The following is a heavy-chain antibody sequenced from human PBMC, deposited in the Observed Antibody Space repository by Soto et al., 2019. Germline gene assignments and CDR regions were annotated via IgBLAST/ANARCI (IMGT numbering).Heavy chain of an antibody. CDR3: ARGSRYCSSTSCSDIAAAGTGGYY. CDR1: GYTFTSYY. CDR2: INPSGGST. D-gene: IGHD2-2*01. J-gene: IGHJ4*02. V-gene: IGHV1-46*01. Sequence: ASVKVSCKASGYTFTSYYMHWVRQAPGQGLEWMGIINPSGGSTSYAQKFQGRVTMTRDTSTSTVYMELSSLRSEDTAVYYCARGSRYCSSTSCSDIAAAGTGGYYWGQGTLVTVSS.